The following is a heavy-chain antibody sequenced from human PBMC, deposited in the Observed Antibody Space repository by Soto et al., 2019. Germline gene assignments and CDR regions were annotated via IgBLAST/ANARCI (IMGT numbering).Heavy chain of an antibody. Sequence: TGGSLRLSCAASGFTFSSYGMHWVRQAPGKGLEWVAVISYDGSNKYYADSVKGRFTISRDNSKNTLYLQMNSLRAEDTAVYYCAKDQGSSWYEIDYWGQGTLVTVSS. D-gene: IGHD6-13*01. V-gene: IGHV3-30*18. CDR3: AKDQGSSWYEIDY. CDR2: ISYDGSNK. CDR1: GFTFSSYG. J-gene: IGHJ4*02.